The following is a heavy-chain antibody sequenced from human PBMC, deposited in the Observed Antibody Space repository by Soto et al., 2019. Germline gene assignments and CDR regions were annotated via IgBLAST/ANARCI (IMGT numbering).Heavy chain of an antibody. V-gene: IGHV3-15*01. CDR1: GFTFSNAW. CDR2: IKSEADGGAT. J-gene: IGHJ4*02. Sequence: EVQLVESGGGLVKPGGSLRLSCAASGFTFSNAWMSWVRQAPGKGLEWVGRIKSEADGGATDYAAPVKGRFTISRDDSKHTLYLQMTSLNTEATAVYYCTTADLLRFGETHLNWGQGTLVTVSS. D-gene: IGHD3-10*01. CDR3: TTADLLRFGETHLN.